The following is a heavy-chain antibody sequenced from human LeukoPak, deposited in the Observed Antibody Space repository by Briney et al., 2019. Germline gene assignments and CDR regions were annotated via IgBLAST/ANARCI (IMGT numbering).Heavy chain of an antibody. J-gene: IGHJ4*02. CDR3: ARGGPYGATPIDY. Sequence: RASVKLSCKVSGYTFTSYGTSWVRHAPAQGLEWMGWISAYNGNTNYAQKLQGRVTMTTDTSTSTAYMELRSLRSDETAVYYCARGGPYGATPIDYWGQGTLVTVSS. D-gene: IGHD4-17*01. V-gene: IGHV1-18*01. CDR1: GYTFTSYG. CDR2: ISAYNGNT.